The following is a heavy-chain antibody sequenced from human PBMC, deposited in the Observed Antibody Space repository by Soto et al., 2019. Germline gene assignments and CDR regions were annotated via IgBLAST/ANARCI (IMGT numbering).Heavy chain of an antibody. V-gene: IGHV3-11*03. Sequence: GGSLRLSCAASGFTFSDYYMSWIRQAPGKGLEWVSYISSSSTYINYADSVKGRFTISRDNAKNSLYLQMNSLRAEDTAVYYCARWVGNGYLDFWGQGTLVTVSS. CDR2: ISSSSTYI. D-gene: IGHD2-8*01. CDR1: GFTFSDYY. CDR3: ARWVGNGYLDF. J-gene: IGHJ4*02.